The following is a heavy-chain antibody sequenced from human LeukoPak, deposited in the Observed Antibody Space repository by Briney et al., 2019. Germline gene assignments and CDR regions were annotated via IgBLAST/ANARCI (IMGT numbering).Heavy chain of an antibody. Sequence: GGCLRLSCAASGFTFSGYWMLWVRQAPGKGPVWVSRIDNDGSSTTYAEPVKGRFTISRDNAKNTLYLQMSSLRGEDTAVYYCARAAYMSSPDYWGKGTMVTVPS. CDR1: GFTFSGYW. CDR3: ARAAYMSSPDY. D-gene: IGHD6-6*01. J-gene: IGHJ4*02. V-gene: IGHV3-74*01. CDR2: IDNDGSST.